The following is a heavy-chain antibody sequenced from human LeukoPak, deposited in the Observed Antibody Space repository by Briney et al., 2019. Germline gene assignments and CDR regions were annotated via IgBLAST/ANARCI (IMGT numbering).Heavy chain of an antibody. CDR3: ARDQASAAVGTVYYYHGMDV. CDR2: INPNSGGT. J-gene: IGHJ6*02. V-gene: IGHV1-2*04. Sequence: ASVKVSCKASGYTFTSYGISWVRQAPGQGPEWMGWINPNSGGTNYAQKFQGWVTMTRDTSISTAYMELNRLRSDDTAVYYCARDQASAAVGTVYYYHGMDVWGQGTTVTVSS. D-gene: IGHD6-13*01. CDR1: GYTFTSYG.